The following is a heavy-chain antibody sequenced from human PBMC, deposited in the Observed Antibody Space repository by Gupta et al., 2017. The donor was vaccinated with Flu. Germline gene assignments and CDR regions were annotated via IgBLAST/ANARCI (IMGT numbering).Heavy chain of an antibody. CDR2: IKQDGSEK. J-gene: IGHJ6*03. D-gene: IGHD2-2*01. Sequence: GKGLEWVANIKQDGSEKYYVDSVKGRFTISRDNAKNSLYLQMNSLRAEDTAMYYCARDSGDCSSTNCPYYMDVWGKGTTVTVSS. CDR3: ARDSGDCSSTNCPYYMDV. V-gene: IGHV3-7*01.